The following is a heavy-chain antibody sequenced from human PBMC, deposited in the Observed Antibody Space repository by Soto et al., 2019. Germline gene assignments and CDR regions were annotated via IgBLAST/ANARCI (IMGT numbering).Heavy chain of an antibody. CDR1: GYTFTSYG. J-gene: IGHJ6*02. CDR3: AREIRSHDFYFHGMDV. CDR2: ISAKKGNT. Sequence: QGQLVQSGAEVKKPGASVKVSCKASGYTFTSYGISWVRQAPGQGLEWMGWISAKKGNTKYAQKFQGRVTMTTDTSTSTAYMELRSLRSDDTAVYYCAREIRSHDFYFHGMDVWGQGTTVTVAS. D-gene: IGHD5-18*01. V-gene: IGHV1-18*04.